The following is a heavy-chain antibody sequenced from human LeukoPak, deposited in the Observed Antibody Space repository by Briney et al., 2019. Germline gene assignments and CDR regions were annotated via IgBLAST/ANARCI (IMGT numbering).Heavy chain of an antibody. D-gene: IGHD2-2*01. CDR3: GRDGPDSLYFYY. CDR2: IYRGGAI. CDR1: GFTVSNNY. J-gene: IGHJ4*02. V-gene: IGHV3-66*01. Sequence: PGGSLRLSCAASGFTVSNNYMSWVRQAPGKGLEWVSFIYRGGAIYYAASVKDRFTISSDISKNNLFLQMNSLIAEDNAVYFCGRDGPDSLYFYYWGEGTLVTASP.